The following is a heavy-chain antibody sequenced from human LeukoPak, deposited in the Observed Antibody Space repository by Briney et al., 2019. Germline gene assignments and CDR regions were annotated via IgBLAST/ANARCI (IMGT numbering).Heavy chain of an antibody. D-gene: IGHD3-16*01. Sequence: SETLSLTCAVYGGSFSGYYWSWIRQPPGKGPEWIGEINHSGSTNYNPSLKSRVTISVDTSKNQFSLKLSSVTAADTAVYYCARARASTYLGPNYYYMDVWGKGTTVTVSS. CDR2: INHSGST. J-gene: IGHJ6*03. CDR3: ARARASTYLGPNYYYMDV. CDR1: GGSFSGYY. V-gene: IGHV4-34*01.